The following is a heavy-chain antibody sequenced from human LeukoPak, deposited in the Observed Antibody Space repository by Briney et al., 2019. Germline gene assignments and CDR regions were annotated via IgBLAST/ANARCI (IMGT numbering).Heavy chain of an antibody. J-gene: IGHJ4*02. CDR1: GFTFSSYS. CDR3: ARLPDIRLPADY. Sequence: GGSLRLSCAASGFTFSSYSMNWVRQAPGKGLEWVSSISTGSSYIFYADSVKGRFTISRDNAKNSLYLQMNSLRAEDTAVYYCARLPDIRLPADYWGQGTLVTVSS. CDR2: ISTGSSYI. V-gene: IGHV3-21*01. D-gene: IGHD2-21*02.